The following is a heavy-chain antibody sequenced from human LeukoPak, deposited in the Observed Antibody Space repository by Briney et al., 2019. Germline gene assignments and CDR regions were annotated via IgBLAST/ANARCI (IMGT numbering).Heavy chain of an antibody. J-gene: IGHJ4*02. CDR1: GGSISSSSYY. Sequence: SETLSLTCTVSGGSISSSSYYWGWIRQPPGKGLEWIGSIYYSGSTYYNPSLKSRVTISVDTSKNQFSLKLSSVTAADTAVYYCARHVRSGGTGYFDYWGQGTLVTVSS. CDR2: IYYSGST. V-gene: IGHV4-39*07. CDR3: ARHVRSGGTGYFDY. D-gene: IGHD2-15*01.